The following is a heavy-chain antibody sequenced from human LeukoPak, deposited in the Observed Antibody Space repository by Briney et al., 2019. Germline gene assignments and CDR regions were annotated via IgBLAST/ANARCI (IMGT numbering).Heavy chain of an antibody. V-gene: IGHV3-23*01. CDR2: IGSGT. CDR1: GFTFSSYA. J-gene: IGHJ4*02. Sequence: PGGSLRLPCGASGFTFSSYAMSWVRQAPGKGLEWVSAIGSGTYYADSVKGRFTISRDNSKNTLYLQMNSLRAEDTAVYYCAKVLAYYFDYWGQGTLVTVSS. CDR3: AKVLAYYFDY.